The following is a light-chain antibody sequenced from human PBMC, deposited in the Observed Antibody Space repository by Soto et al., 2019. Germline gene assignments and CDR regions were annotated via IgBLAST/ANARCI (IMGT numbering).Light chain of an antibody. J-gene: IGLJ1*01. Sequence: QSALTQPPSASGTPGQRVTISCSGSNSNIGSNHVLWYQHLPGTAPKLLIYNNNQRPSGVPDRFSGSKSGTSAPLAISGLQSGDEADYYCVAWDDSLNVFVFGSGTKVTVL. CDR3: VAWDDSLNVFV. CDR1: NSNIGSNH. CDR2: NNN. V-gene: IGLV1-44*01.